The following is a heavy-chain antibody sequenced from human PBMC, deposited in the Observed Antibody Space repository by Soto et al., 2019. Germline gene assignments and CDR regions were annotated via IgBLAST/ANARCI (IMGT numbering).Heavy chain of an antibody. V-gene: IGHV4-59*08. CDR1: GGSINSYY. CDR3: ARTFWNFDL. J-gene: IGHJ2*01. CDR2: IYYTGST. D-gene: IGHD3-16*01. Sequence: QVQLQESGPGLVEPSETLSLTCTVSGGSINSYYWSWIRLPPGKGLEWIGHIYYTGSTNYNPSLASRVTISLDMSDSQFSLRLTSVTAADTAVYYCARTFWNFDLWGRGTLVTVSS.